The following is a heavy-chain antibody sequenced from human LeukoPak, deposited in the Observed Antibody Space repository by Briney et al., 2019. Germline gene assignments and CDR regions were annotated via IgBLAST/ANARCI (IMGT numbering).Heavy chain of an antibody. Sequence: PGGSLRLSCAAPGFIFDDYAMHWVRQAPGKGLEWVSLISWDGGSTYYADSVKGRFTISRDNSKNSLYLQMNSLRAEDTALYYCAKDNRGLWFGELSNWGQGTLVTVSS. CDR3: AKDNRGLWFGELSN. V-gene: IGHV3-43D*03. D-gene: IGHD3-10*01. J-gene: IGHJ4*02. CDR1: GFIFDDYA. CDR2: ISWDGGST.